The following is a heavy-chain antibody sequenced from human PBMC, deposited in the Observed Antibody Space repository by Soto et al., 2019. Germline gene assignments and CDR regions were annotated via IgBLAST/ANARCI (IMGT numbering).Heavy chain of an antibody. Sequence: SEILCHTCTVSGGSIISYDWSWIRQPPGKGLEWIGYIYYSGSTNYNPSLKSRVTISVDTSKNQFSLKLSSVTAADTAVYYGARRYGSCFDYWGQGTLVTVSS. V-gene: IGHV4-59*08. CDR3: ARRYGSCFDY. J-gene: IGHJ4*02. D-gene: IGHD5-18*01. CDR1: GGSIISYD. CDR2: IYYSGST.